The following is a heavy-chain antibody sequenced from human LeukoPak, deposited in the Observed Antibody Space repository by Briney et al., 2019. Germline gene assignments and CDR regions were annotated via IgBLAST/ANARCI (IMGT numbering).Heavy chain of an antibody. CDR1: GGSISSYY. D-gene: IGHD3-3*01. CDR2: IYYSGST. J-gene: IGHJ5*02. CDR3: ARDLRFLEWPRFDP. V-gene: IGHV4-59*01. Sequence: SETLSLTCTVSGGSISSYYWSWIRQPPGKGLEWIGYIYYSGSTNYNPSLKSRVTISLDTSKSQFSLKLSSVTAADTAVYYCARDLRFLEWPRFDPWGQGALVTVSS.